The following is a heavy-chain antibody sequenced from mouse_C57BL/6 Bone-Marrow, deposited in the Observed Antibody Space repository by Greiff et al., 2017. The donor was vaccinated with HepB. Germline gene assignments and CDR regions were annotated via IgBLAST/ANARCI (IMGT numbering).Heavy chain of an antibody. CDR1: GFSLTSYA. V-gene: IGHV2-9-1*01. D-gene: IGHD2-4*01. CDR3: ARTLYDYDGYYFDY. CDR2: IWTGGGT. J-gene: IGHJ2*01. Sequence: VQLQESGPGLVAPSQSLSITCTVSGFSLTSYAISWVRQPPGKGLEWLGVIWTGGGTNYNSALKSRLSISKDNSKSQVFLKMNSLQTDDTARYYCARTLYDYDGYYFDYWGQGTTLTVSS.